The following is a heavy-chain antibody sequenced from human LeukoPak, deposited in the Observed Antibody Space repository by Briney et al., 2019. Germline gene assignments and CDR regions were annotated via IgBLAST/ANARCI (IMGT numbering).Heavy chain of an antibody. V-gene: IGHV1-69*05. Sequence: GASVKVSCKASGGTFSSYAISWVRQAPGQGLEWMGGVIPIFGTANYAQKFQGRVTITTDDSTRTSYMELSSLRSEDTAVYYCARADRYCSPTNCYYYFDYWGQGTLVTVSS. CDR2: VIPIFGTA. CDR1: GGTFSSYA. D-gene: IGHD2-2*01. CDR3: ARADRYCSPTNCYYYFDY. J-gene: IGHJ4*02.